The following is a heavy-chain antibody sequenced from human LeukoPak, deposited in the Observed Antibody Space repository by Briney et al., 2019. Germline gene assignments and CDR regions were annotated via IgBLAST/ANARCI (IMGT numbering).Heavy chain of an antibody. V-gene: IGHV4-34*01. CDR1: GGSFSGYY. CDR3: GRADYRYSDL. Sequence: SETLSLTCAVYGGSFSGYYWSWIRQPPGKGLDWIGEINHSGSTNYNPPLKSRVTISVDTSKNQFSLKLSSVTAADTAVYYCGRADYRYSDLWGRGTLVTVSS. J-gene: IGHJ2*01. CDR2: INHSGST.